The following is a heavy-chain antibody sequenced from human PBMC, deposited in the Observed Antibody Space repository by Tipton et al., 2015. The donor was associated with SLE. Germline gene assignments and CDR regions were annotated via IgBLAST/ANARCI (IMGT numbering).Heavy chain of an antibody. J-gene: IGHJ3*02. D-gene: IGHD5-12*01. Sequence: TLSLTCTVSGGSIRSGVFYWSWIRQHPGKGLEWIGYIHDSGATFYNPSLRSRSAISVDTSQNQFSLRLTSVTAADTAVYYCARSQVEGGSGYDRDAFDIWGQGTMVTVSS. CDR3: ARSQVEGGSGYDRDAFDI. V-gene: IGHV4-31*03. CDR2: IHDSGAT. CDR1: GGSIRSGVFY.